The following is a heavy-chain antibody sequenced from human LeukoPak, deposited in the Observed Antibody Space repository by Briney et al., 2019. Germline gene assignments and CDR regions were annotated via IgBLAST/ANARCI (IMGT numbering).Heavy chain of an antibody. V-gene: IGHV1-69*10. D-gene: IGHD2-2*01. CDR2: FIPILGIP. Sequence: SVKVSCKTSGGTFRSYGLNWVRQAPGQGPEWMGGFIPILGIPKYAQNLQGRVTITADESTSTGYMELSGLTYEDTAVYYCARGLYCSSSTSCPDYGMDVWGQGTTVTVSS. CDR1: GGTFRSYG. J-gene: IGHJ6*02. CDR3: ARGLYCSSSTSCPDYGMDV.